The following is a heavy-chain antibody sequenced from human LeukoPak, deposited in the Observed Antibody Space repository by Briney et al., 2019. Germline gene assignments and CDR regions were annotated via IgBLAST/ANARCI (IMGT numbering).Heavy chain of an antibody. Sequence: GASVKVSCKASVYTFTSYGISWVRQAPGQGLEWMGWISAYNGNTNYAQKLQGRVTMTTDTSTSTAYMELRSLRSDDTAVYYCARDGIQLWWTDAFDIWGQGTMVTVSS. D-gene: IGHD5-18*01. J-gene: IGHJ3*02. CDR3: ARDGIQLWWTDAFDI. V-gene: IGHV1-18*01. CDR2: ISAYNGNT. CDR1: VYTFTSYG.